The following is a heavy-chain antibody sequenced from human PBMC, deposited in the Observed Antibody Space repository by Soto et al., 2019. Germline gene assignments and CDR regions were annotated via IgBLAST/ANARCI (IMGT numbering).Heavy chain of an antibody. CDR1: GDSINNSY. J-gene: IGHJ5*02. Sequence: SETLSLTCAVSGDSINNSYWSWIRQPPGKRLEWIGNLYYTGTTTYNPSLESRVTMSVDTSKNQFSLKLSSVTAADTAVYYCARNYDFWSSPNWFDPWGQGTLVT. V-gene: IGHV4-59*01. D-gene: IGHD3-3*01. CDR3: ARNYDFWSSPNWFDP. CDR2: LYYTGTT.